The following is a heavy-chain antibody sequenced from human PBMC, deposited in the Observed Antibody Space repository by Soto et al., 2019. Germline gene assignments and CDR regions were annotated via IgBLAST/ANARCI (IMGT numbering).Heavy chain of an antibody. J-gene: IGHJ4*02. D-gene: IGHD4-17*01. Sequence: QVQLVESGGGVVQPGRSLRLSCAASGFTFSSYGMHWVRQAPGKGLEWVAVISYDGSNKYYADSVKSRFTISRDNSKNPRYTQMNTQKAEHTAVYYCAKDRSGYGNLRLFDYWGQGTLVTVSS. CDR1: GFTFSSYG. CDR2: ISYDGSNK. CDR3: AKDRSGYGNLRLFDY. V-gene: IGHV3-30*18.